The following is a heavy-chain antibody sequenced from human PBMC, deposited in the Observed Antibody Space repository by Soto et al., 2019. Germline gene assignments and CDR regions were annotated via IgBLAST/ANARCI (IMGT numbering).Heavy chain of an antibody. D-gene: IGHD1-26*01. V-gene: IGHV3-23*01. Sequence: EVQLLESGGGLVQPGGSLRLSCAASGVTFSSYAMSWVRQAPGKGLEWVSAISGSGGSTYYADSGKGRFTISRDNSKNTLYLHMNSLRAEDTAVYYCATDWRWDPTTSPDYWGQGTLVTVSS. J-gene: IGHJ4*02. CDR3: ATDWRWDPTTSPDY. CDR1: GVTFSSYA. CDR2: ISGSGGST.